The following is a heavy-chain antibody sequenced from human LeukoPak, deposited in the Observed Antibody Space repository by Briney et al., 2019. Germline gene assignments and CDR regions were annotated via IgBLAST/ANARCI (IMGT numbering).Heavy chain of an antibody. Sequence: SETLSLTCTVSGGSISSSSYYWGWIRQPPGKGLEWIGSIYYSGSTYYNPSLKSRVTISVDKSKNQFFLNLSSVTAADTAVYYCAGLVGRYSSGLYYYYFDYWGQGTLVTVSS. CDR2: IYYSGST. D-gene: IGHD3-22*01. J-gene: IGHJ4*02. CDR3: AGLVGRYSSGLYYYYFDY. V-gene: IGHV4-39*07. CDR1: GGSISSSSYY.